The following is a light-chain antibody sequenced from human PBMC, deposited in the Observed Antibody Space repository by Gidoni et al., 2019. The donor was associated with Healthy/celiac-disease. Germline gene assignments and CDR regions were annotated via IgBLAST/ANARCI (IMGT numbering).Light chain of an antibody. Sequence: DIQMTQSPSSLSASVGDRVTITCRASQSISSYLNWYQQKPGKAPKLLIYAASSLQSGVPSRLSGSGSGTDFTLTISSLQPEDFATDYCQQSDSTPLWTFGQGTKVEIK. J-gene: IGKJ1*01. CDR3: QQSDSTPLWT. CDR1: QSISSY. V-gene: IGKV1-39*01. CDR2: AAS.